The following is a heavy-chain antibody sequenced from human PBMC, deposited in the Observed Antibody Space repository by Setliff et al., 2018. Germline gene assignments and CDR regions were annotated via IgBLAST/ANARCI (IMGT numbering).Heavy chain of an antibody. CDR3: ARVYLAGSGWDKANALDI. D-gene: IGHD6-19*01. CDR2: INPSGGGT. V-gene: IGHV1-46*03. CDR1: GYTFIYYY. J-gene: IGHJ3*02. Sequence: GASVKVSCKASGYTFIYYYIHWVRQAPGQGLEWMGLINPSGGGTIYARKFQGRVTMARETSTSTVYMELSGLRSEDTAVYYCARVYLAGSGWDKANALDIWGQGTTVTVSS.